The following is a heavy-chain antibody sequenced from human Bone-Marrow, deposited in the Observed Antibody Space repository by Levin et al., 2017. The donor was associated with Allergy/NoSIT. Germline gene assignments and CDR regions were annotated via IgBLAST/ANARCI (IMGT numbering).Heavy chain of an antibody. J-gene: IGHJ2*01. D-gene: IGHD2-15*01. Sequence: PRASVKVSCNLSGHILSDLTMHWVRQAPGEGLEWIGTFDPKDDKPIYAQNFQGRVTLTEDTSSNTAYMEVTGLRSTDTAVYYCATGIYCHATSCSSGYWYFDLWGRGTLVTVSS. CDR3: ATGIYCHATSCSSGYWYFDL. CDR2: FDPKDDKP. CDR1: GHILSDLT. V-gene: IGHV1-24*01.